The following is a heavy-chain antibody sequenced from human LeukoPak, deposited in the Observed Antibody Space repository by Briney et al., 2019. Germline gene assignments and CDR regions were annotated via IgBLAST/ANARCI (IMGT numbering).Heavy chain of an antibody. CDR1: GYTFTSYG. V-gene: IGHV1-18*01. Sequence: ASVKVSCKASGYTFTSYGISWVRQAPGQGLEWMGWINAYNGNTNYAQKLQGRVTMTIDTSTSTAYMELRSLRSDDTAVYYCARSKWLQDYYYYGMDVWGQGTTVTVSS. J-gene: IGHJ6*02. CDR3: ARSKWLQDYYYYGMDV. D-gene: IGHD5-12*01. CDR2: INAYNGNT.